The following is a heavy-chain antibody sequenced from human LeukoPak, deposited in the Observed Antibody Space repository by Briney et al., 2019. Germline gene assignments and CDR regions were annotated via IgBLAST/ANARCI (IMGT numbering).Heavy chain of an antibody. CDR2: INSDGSRT. D-gene: IGHD5-18*01. V-gene: IGHV3-74*01. CDR1: GFTFSSYW. J-gene: IGHJ4*02. CDR3: ARGQGGYSYGPFDY. Sequence: GGSLRLSCAASGFTFSSYWMHWVRQAPGKGLVWVSRINSDGSRTSYADSVKGRFTISRDNAKNTMYLQMNSLRAEDTAVYYCARGQGGYSYGPFDYWGQGTLVTVSS.